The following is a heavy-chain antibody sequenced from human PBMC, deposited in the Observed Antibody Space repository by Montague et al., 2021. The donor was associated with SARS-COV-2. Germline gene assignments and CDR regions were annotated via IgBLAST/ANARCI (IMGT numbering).Heavy chain of an antibody. CDR1: GGSISGHY. CDR3: AREFRIELWQTNWYFGL. Sequence: SETLSLTCTVSGGSISGHYWCWIWQPPGTGLELIGNFDHSGNTKYNSSLTSRATISVDTSKYQFPLWLRSVSAADTAVSYCAREFRIELWQTNWYFGLWGRGTLVTVSS. CDR2: FDHSGNT. D-gene: IGHD5-18*01. J-gene: IGHJ2*01. V-gene: IGHV4-59*11.